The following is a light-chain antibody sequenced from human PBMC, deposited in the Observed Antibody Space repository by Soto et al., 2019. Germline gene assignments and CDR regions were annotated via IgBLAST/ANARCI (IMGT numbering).Light chain of an antibody. V-gene: IGLV6-57*04. J-gene: IGLJ2*01. CDR3: QSYYSSTIV. CDR2: KDD. CDR1: SGSIANNY. Sequence: NFMLTQPLSVSESPGKTVSISCTRSSGSIANNYVQWFQQRPGSAPTTVIYKDDQRPSGVPDRFSGSVDSSSNSASLTISGLKSEDEADYFCQSYYSSTIVFGGGTKLERP.